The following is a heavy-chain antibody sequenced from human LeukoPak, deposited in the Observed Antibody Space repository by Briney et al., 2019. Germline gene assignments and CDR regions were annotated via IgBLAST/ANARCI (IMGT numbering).Heavy chain of an antibody. CDR3: AREGLPPNWGFDP. CDR1: GGSISSSSYY. Sequence: PAETLYLTCTVSGGSISSSSYYWGWLRQPPGKGQEWIGSIYYSGSTYYNPSLKSRVTISVDTSKNQFSLKLSSVTAADTAVCYCAREGLPPNWGFDPWGRGTLVTVSS. V-gene: IGHV4-39*01. J-gene: IGHJ5*02. D-gene: IGHD7-27*01. CDR2: IYYSGST.